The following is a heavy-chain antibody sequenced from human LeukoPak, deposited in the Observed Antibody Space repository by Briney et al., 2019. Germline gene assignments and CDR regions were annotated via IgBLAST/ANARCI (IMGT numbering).Heavy chain of an antibody. CDR1: GYTFTSYA. CDR2: INTNTGNP. D-gene: IGHD3-10*01. CDR3: AREGFGETDYYYGMDV. V-gene: IGHV7-4-1*02. Sequence: ASVKVSCKASGYTFTSYAMNWVRQAPGQGLEWMGWINTNTGNPTYAQGFTGRFVFSLDTSVSTAYLQISSLKAEDTAVYYCAREGFGETDYYYGMDVWGQGTTVTVSS. J-gene: IGHJ6*02.